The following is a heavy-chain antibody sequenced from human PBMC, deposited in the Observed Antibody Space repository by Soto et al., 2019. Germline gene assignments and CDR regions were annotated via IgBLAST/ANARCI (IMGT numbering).Heavy chain of an antibody. V-gene: IGHV3-30-3*01. CDR1: GFTFSGYV. CDR3: ARSYCGDDCALDY. J-gene: IGHJ4*02. CDR2: ISKEGSSK. D-gene: IGHD2-21*02. Sequence: QVQLVESGGGVVQPGRSLRLSCAASGFTFSGYVMHWVRQAPGKGLEWVVVISKEGSSKRYADSVKGRFTISRDNSKNTLYLQMSSLRAEDTAVYYCARSYCGDDCALDYWGQGALVTVS.